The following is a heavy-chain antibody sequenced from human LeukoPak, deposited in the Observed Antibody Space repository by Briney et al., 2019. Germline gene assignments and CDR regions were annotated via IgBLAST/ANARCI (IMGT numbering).Heavy chain of an antibody. V-gene: IGHV3-48*03. CDR3: VGSSGWFLNWFDP. J-gene: IGHJ5*02. Sequence: GGSLRLSCAASGFTFSSYEMNWVRQAPGKGLEWVSYISSSGSTIYYAESGKGRLTISRDNAKNSLYLQMNSLRAEDTAVYYCVGSSGWFLNWFDPWGQGTLVTVSS. CDR1: GFTFSSYE. D-gene: IGHD6-19*01. CDR2: ISSSGSTI.